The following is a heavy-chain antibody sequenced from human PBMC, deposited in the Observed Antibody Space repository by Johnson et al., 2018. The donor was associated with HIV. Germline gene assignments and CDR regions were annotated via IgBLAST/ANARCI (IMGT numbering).Heavy chain of an antibody. CDR1: GFTFSSYA. CDR2: ISYDGSNK. Sequence: QMLLVESGGGVVQPGRSLRLSCAASGFTFSSYAMHWVRQAPGKGLEWVAVISYDGSNKYYADSVKGRFTISRDNSKNTLYRQMNSLRAEDTAVYYCARYKYPPTAAAGTDAFDIWGQGTMVTVSS. J-gene: IGHJ3*02. V-gene: IGHV3-30-3*01. D-gene: IGHD6-13*01. CDR3: ARYKYPPTAAAGTDAFDI.